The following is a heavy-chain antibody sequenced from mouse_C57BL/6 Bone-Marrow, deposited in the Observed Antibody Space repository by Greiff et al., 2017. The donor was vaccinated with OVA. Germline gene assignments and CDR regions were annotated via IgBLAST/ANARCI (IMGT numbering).Heavy chain of an antibody. CDR2: INPSSGYT. J-gene: IGHJ1*03. D-gene: IGHD1-1*01. CDR3: ARTYGSSYWYFDV. Sequence: VQLQQSGAELAKPGASVKLSCKASGYTFTSYWMHWVKQRPGQGLEWIGYINPSSGYTKYNQKFKDKATLTADKSSSTAYMKLSSLTYEDSAVYYCARTYGSSYWYFDVWGTGTTVTVSS. CDR1: GYTFTSYW. V-gene: IGHV1-7*01.